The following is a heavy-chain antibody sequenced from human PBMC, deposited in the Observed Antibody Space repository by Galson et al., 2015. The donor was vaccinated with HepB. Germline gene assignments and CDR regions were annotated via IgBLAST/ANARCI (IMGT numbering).Heavy chain of an antibody. D-gene: IGHD2-15*01. CDR3: ARVMAGDSLDY. CDR2: ISYDGSNK. CDR1: GFTFSSYA. J-gene: IGHJ4*02. V-gene: IGHV3-30*04. Sequence: SLRLSCAASGFTFSSYAMHWVRQALGKGLEWVAIISYDGSNKYYADSVKGRFTISRDNSKNTLYLQMNSLRAEDTAVYYCARVMAGDSLDYWGQGTLVTVSS.